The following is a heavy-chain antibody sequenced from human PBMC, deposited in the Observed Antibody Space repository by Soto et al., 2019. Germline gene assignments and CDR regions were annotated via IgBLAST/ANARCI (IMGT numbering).Heavy chain of an antibody. CDR3: AHHQRTAARQLGYFDY. CDR1: GFTFSSYA. CDR2: VGGSGTST. Sequence: GGSLRLSCAASGFTFSSYAMHWVRQAPGKGLEWVSGVGGSGTSTYYADSVKGRFTVSRDNSKSTLYLEMNSLRAEDTAVYYCAHHQRTAARQLGYFDYWGQGALVTVSS. V-gene: IGHV3-23*01. J-gene: IGHJ4*02. D-gene: IGHD6-6*01.